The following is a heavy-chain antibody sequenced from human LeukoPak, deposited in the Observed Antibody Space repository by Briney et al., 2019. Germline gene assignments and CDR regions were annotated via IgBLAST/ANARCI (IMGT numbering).Heavy chain of an antibody. CDR1: GLTVSSNY. Sequence: GGSLRLSCAASGLTVSSNYMSWVRQAPGKGLEWVSVIYSGGSTYYADSVKGRFTISRDNSKNTLYLQMNSLRAEDTAVYYCARSYGSGSYSPARYFDYWGQGTLVTVSS. J-gene: IGHJ4*02. V-gene: IGHV3-53*05. CDR3: ARSYGSGSYSPARYFDY. D-gene: IGHD3-10*01. CDR2: IYSGGST.